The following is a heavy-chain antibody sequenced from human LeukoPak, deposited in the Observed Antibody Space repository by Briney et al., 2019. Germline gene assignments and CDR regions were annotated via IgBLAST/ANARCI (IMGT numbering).Heavy chain of an antibody. J-gene: IGHJ4*02. V-gene: IGHV3-7*01. D-gene: IGHD3-10*01. CDR1: GFIFSSYW. Sequence: GGSLRLSCATSGFIFSSYWMCWVRQAPGKGLEWVANIKSDGSEGYYGDSVKGRFPISRDNAKNSLYLQMNSLRVEDTAVYYCARGDLWLGHWGQGSLVTVSS. CDR3: ARGDLWLGH. CDR2: IKSDGSEG.